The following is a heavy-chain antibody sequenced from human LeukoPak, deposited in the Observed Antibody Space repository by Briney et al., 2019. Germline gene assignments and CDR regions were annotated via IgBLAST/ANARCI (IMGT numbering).Heavy chain of an antibody. Sequence: SGTLSLTCTVSGGSISSYYWSWVRQPPGKGLEWIGYIYYSGSTNYNPSLKSRVTISVDTSKNQFSLKLSSVTAADTAVYYCARALPDYDSSGYYRRYFDYWGQGTLVTVSS. CDR2: IYYSGST. CDR1: GGSISSYY. J-gene: IGHJ4*02. V-gene: IGHV4-59*01. CDR3: ARALPDYDSSGYYRRYFDY. D-gene: IGHD3-22*01.